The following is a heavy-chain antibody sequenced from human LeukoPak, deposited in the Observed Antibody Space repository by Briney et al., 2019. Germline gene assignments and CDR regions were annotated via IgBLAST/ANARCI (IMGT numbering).Heavy chain of an antibody. J-gene: IGHJ4*02. D-gene: IGHD2-15*01. Sequence: ASVKVCCKASGYTFTSYAMHWVRQAPGQRLEWMGWINAGNGNTKYSQKFQGRVTITRDTSASTAYMELSSLRSEDTAVYYCARGYCSGGSCGGGDYDFDYWGQGTLVTVSS. CDR3: ARGYCSGGSCGGGDYDFDY. V-gene: IGHV1-3*01. CDR1: GYTFTSYA. CDR2: INAGNGNT.